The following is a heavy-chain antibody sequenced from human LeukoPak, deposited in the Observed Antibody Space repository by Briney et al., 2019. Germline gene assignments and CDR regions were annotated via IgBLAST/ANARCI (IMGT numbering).Heavy chain of an antibody. V-gene: IGHV3-7*04. CDR3: ARSSFGAFDY. CDR2: IKEDGSEK. J-gene: IGHJ4*02. Sequence: GGSLRLSCAASGFTFSNAWMNWVRQAPGKGLEWVANIKEDGSEKYYVDSVKGRFTISRDNAKNSLYLQMNSLRGEDTAVYYCARSSFGAFDYWGQGTLVTVSS. D-gene: IGHD4/OR15-4a*01. CDR1: GFTFSNAW.